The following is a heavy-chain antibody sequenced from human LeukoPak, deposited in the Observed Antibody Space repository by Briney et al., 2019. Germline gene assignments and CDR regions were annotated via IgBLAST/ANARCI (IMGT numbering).Heavy chain of an antibody. CDR3: TRRPSLAKNYYYYGMDV. Sequence: GESLKISCQGSGYSFTSYWIGWVRQMPGKGLKWMGFIYPGDSDTKYSPSFQGQFTISADKSISTAYLQWSSLKASDTAMSYYTRRPSLAKNYYYYGMDVWGQGTPVTVSS. D-gene: IGHD3-16*02. CDR2: IYPGDSDT. CDR1: GYSFTSYW. J-gene: IGHJ6*02. V-gene: IGHV5-51*01.